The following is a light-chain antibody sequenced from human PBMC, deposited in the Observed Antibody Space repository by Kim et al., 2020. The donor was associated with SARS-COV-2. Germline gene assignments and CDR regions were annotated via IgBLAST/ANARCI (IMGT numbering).Light chain of an antibody. J-gene: IGLJ3*02. Sequence: SYELTQPPSVSVSPGQTASITCSGDKLGDKYASWYQQKAGQSPVLVIYEDTKRPSGIPERFSGSNSGNTATLTISGTQAIDEADYYCQAWDTSTAVFGGGTQLTVL. CDR3: QAWDTSTAV. CDR2: EDT. V-gene: IGLV3-1*01. CDR1: KLGDKY.